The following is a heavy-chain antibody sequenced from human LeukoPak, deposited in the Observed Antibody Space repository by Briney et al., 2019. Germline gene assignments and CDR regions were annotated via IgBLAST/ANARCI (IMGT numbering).Heavy chain of an antibody. J-gene: IGHJ4*02. CDR1: GFTVSSNY. D-gene: IGHD3-22*01. CDR2: IYSGGST. Sequence: GGSLRLSCAASGFTVSSNYMSWVRQAPGKGLEWVSVIYSGGSTYYADSVKGRFTISRDNSKNTLYLQMNSLRAEDTAVYYCARALPDYYYDSSGYYQYYFDYWGQGTLVTISS. CDR3: ARALPDYYYDSSGYYQYYFDY. V-gene: IGHV3-53*01.